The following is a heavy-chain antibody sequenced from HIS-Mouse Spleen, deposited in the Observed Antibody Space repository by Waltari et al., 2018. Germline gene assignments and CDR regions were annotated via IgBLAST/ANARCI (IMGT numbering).Heavy chain of an antibody. CDR2: IYYSGST. J-gene: IGHJ2*01. Sequence: QLQLQESGPGLVKPSETLSLTCTVSGGSISSSRYHWGWIRQPPGTGLEWIGSIYYSGSTYYNPSLKSRVTISVDTSKNQFSLKLSSVTAADTAVYYCAREIPYSSSWYDWYFDLWGRGTLVTVSS. D-gene: IGHD6-13*01. CDR1: GGSISSSRYH. V-gene: IGHV4-39*07. CDR3: AREIPYSSSWYDWYFDL.